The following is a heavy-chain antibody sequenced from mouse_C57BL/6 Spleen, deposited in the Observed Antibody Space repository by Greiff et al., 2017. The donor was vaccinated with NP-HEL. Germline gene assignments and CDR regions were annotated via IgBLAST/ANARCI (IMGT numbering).Heavy chain of an antibody. CDR2: IYPGSGST. CDR1: GYTFTSYW. CDR3: ARNYGSSVYYAMDY. V-gene: IGHV1-55*01. J-gene: IGHJ4*01. Sequence: QVQLQQPGAELVKPGASVKMSCKASGYTFTSYWITWVKQRPGQGLEWIGDIYPGSGSTNYNEKFKSKATLTVDKSSSTAYMQLSSLTSEDSAVYYCARNYGSSVYYAMDYWGQGTSVTVSS. D-gene: IGHD1-1*01.